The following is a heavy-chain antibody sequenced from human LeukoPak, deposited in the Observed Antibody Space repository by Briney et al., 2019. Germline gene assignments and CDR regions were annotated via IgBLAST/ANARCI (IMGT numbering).Heavy chain of an antibody. V-gene: IGHV3-21*01. CDR1: KFTFSSYR. D-gene: IGHD3-16*01. Sequence: GGSLRLSCAASKFTFSSYRMNWVRQAPGKGLEWASSISSSDRYIFYADSVKGRFTISRDNVKNSLYLQMNSLRAEDTAVYYCARDRGTVSGSYVDAFDIWGQGTMVTVSS. J-gene: IGHJ3*02. CDR3: ARDRGTVSGSYVDAFDI. CDR2: ISSSDRYI.